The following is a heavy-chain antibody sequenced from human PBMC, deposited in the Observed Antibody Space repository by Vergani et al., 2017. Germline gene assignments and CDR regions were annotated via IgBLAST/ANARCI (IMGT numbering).Heavy chain of an antibody. CDR3: ARGSTHWRQGAFDI. Sequence: QVQLQESGPGLVKASQTLSLTCSVSGAYVGSGGYYWSWVRQRPGMGLDWIGRIYTTGNTNYNPSLKSRVTISLDSSKNHFSLRLTSVTAADTAVYFCARGSTHWRQGAFDIWGQGTMVTVSS. CDR1: GAYVGSGGYY. D-gene: IGHD1-1*01. J-gene: IGHJ3*02. CDR2: IYTTGNT. V-gene: IGHV4-61*02.